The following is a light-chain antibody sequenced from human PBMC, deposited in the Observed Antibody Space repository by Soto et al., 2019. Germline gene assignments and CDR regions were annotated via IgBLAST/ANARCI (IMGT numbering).Light chain of an antibody. CDR2: GAS. V-gene: IGKV3-20*01. Sequence: PGERATLTCRASQSVSSSYLAWFQQKPGQAPRLLIYGASSRATGIPDRFSGSGSGTDFTLTISRLEPEDFAVYYCQQYGNAPFTFGPGTKVDIK. CDR3: QQYGNAPFT. CDR1: QSVSSSY. J-gene: IGKJ3*01.